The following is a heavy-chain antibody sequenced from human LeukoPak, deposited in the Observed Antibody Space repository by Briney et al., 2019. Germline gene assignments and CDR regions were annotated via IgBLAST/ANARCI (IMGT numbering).Heavy chain of an antibody. V-gene: IGHV1-18*01. CDR1: GYTLTELS. D-gene: IGHD2-21*02. J-gene: IGHJ4*02. CDR3: ARARVVVTAIPTDGDY. Sequence: ASVKVSCKVSGYTLTELSMHWVRQAPGQGLEWMGWIIPYNDNTNYTQKLQGRLTMTTDTSTSTGYMELRSLRSDDTAVYYCARARVVVTAIPTDGDYWGQGTLVTVSS. CDR2: IIPYNDNT.